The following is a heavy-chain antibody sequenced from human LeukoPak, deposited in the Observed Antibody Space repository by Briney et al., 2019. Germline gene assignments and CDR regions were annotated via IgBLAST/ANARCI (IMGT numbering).Heavy chain of an antibody. J-gene: IGHJ6*03. CDR2: IYHAGST. Sequence: PSETLSLTCTVSGGSISSGGYFRSWIRQLPGKGLEWIAHIYHAGSTHDNPFLRGRVAISLDTSANQFSLRLSSVTAADTAVYLCARATHYSASTGGPYMDVWGQGTTVTVSS. CDR1: GGSISSGGYF. V-gene: IGHV4-31*03. D-gene: IGHD3-22*01. CDR3: ARATHYSASTGGPYMDV.